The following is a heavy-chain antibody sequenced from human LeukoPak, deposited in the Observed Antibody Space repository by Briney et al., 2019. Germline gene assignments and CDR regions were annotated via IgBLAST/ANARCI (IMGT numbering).Heavy chain of an antibody. CDR1: GFTFSSFE. J-gene: IGHJ4*02. V-gene: IGHV3-48*03. D-gene: IGHD4-17*01. Sequence: GGSLRLSCAASGFTFSSFEMNWVRQTPGKGLEWVSYISSSGSSIYYADSVKGRFTISRDNAKNSLYLQMNSLRAADTAVYYCARGRVTGDYVRDFDYWGQGTLATVSS. CDR2: ISSSGSSI. CDR3: ARGRVTGDYVRDFDY.